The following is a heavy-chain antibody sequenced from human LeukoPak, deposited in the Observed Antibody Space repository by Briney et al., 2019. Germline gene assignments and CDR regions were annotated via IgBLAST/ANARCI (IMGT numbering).Heavy chain of an antibody. CDR1: GGSFSGYY. CDR3: ARGGWYCSSTSCYEALYYMDV. Sequence: SETLSLTCAVYGGSFSGYYWSWIRQPPGKGLEWIGEINHSGSTNYNPSLKSRVTISVDTSKNQFSLKLSSVTAADTAVYYCARGGWYCSSTSCYEALYYMDVWGKGTTVTVSS. D-gene: IGHD2-2*01. J-gene: IGHJ6*03. V-gene: IGHV4-34*01. CDR2: INHSGST.